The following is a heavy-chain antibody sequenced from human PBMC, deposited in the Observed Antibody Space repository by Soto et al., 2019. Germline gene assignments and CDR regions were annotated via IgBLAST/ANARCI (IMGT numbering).Heavy chain of an antibody. J-gene: IGHJ5*02. V-gene: IGHV4-30-2*01. Sequence: SAPLSITCAVSGGSIISGGYSWIWILQPPGKALQWIGFIYQSGVTSYNPSLASRVSISLDRSNNQCSLKLKSVTAADTAVYFCAGMPYTSGLRFDPWGPGTLVTVSS. CDR1: GGSIISGGYS. CDR2: IYQSGVT. D-gene: IGHD6-19*01. CDR3: AGMPYTSGLRFDP.